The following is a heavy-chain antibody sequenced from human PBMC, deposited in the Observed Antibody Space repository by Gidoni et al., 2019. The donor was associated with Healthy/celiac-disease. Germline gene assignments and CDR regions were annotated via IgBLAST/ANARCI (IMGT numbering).Heavy chain of an antibody. D-gene: IGHD3-10*01. CDR2: ISGSGGST. Sequence: EVQPVESGGGLVQPGGSLRLSWAASGVTFSSYAMRWVRQAPGKGLEWVSAISGSGGSTYYADSVQGRFTISRDNSKNTLYLQMNSLRAEDTAVYYCAKAGYGSGSYWDYWGQGPLVTVSS. CDR3: AKAGYGSGSYWDY. CDR1: GVTFSSYA. V-gene: IGHV3-23*04. J-gene: IGHJ4*02.